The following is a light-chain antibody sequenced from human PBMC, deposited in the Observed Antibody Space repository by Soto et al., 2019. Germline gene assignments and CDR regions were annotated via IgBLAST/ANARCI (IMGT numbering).Light chain of an antibody. CDR2: STS. V-gene: IGKV1-12*01. CDR1: QSISIY. Sequence: DIQMTQSPSSVSASVGDRVNITCRASQSISIYLAWFQQKPGRAPSLLLFSTSRLQSGVPSRFSGGGSGTDFFLTIDNLQPEDFATYYCQQAFILPFTFGQGTRL. J-gene: IGKJ5*01. CDR3: QQAFILPFT.